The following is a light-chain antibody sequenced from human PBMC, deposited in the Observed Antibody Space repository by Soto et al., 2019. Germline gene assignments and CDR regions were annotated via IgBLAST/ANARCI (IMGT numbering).Light chain of an antibody. CDR2: LGS. V-gene: IGKV2-28*01. CDR1: QSLLHSNGYNY. Sequence: DIVMTQSPLSLPVTPGEPASISCRSSQSLLHSNGYNYLDWYLQKPGQSPQLLIYLGSNRASGVPDRFXGSGSGTDFTLKISRVEAEDVGVYYCMQALQTPFTFGPGTKVDIK. J-gene: IGKJ3*01. CDR3: MQALQTPFT.